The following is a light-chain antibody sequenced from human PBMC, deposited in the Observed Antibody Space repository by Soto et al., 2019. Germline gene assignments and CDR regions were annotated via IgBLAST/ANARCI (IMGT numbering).Light chain of an antibody. CDR1: SSGVGGYNY. J-gene: IGLJ1*01. V-gene: IGLV2-11*01. Sequence: QSALTQPRSGSGCPGKSVTVSCTGTSSGVGGYNYVSWYQQHPGKAPKLMIYDVSKRPSGVPDRFSGSKSGNTASLTISGLQAEDEADYYCCSYAGSYTYGFGTGTKVTVL. CDR3: CSYAGSYTYG. CDR2: DVS.